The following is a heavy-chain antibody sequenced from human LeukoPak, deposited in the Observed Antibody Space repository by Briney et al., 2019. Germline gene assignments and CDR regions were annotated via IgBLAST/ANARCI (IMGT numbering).Heavy chain of an antibody. J-gene: IGHJ3*01. CDR3: ARTHYGFDV. V-gene: IGHV5-51*01. CDR1: GYTFGSHW. CDR2: IYPGDSDT. Sequence: GESLKISCKASGYTFGSHWIGWVRQMPGKGLEWMGIIYPGDSDTRYSPSFQGQVTISADRSISTAYLQWSSLKASDTAMYYCARTHYGFDVWGQGTVVTVSS.